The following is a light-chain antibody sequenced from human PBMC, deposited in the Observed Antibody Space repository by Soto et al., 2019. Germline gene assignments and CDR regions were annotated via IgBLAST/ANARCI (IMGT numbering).Light chain of an antibody. V-gene: IGKV4-1*01. CDR2: WAS. J-gene: IGKJ1*01. CDR1: PSVLYSSNNKNY. CDR3: QQYYSTPPT. Sequence: DIVMTQSPDSLAVSLGERATINCKSSPSVLYSSNNKNYLAWYQQKPGQPPKLLIYWASTRESGVPDRFSGSGSGTDFTLTSSSLQSEDVAVYDCQQYYSTPPTFGQGTKVEIK.